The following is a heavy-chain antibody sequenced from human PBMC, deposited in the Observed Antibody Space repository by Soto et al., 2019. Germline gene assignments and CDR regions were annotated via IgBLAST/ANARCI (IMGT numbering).Heavy chain of an antibody. V-gene: IGHV3-30-3*01. J-gene: IGHJ4*02. Sequence: QVQLVESGGGVVQPGRSLRLSCAASGFTFNRHPLHWVRQAPGKGLEWVAVISHDGNNKYYADSVKGRFTISRDNSMNMLYLQMHCLRTEDTAIFYWARASGHIYATLHGPFDHWGQGALVTVSS. D-gene: IGHD2-8*01. CDR2: ISHDGNNK. CDR3: ARASGHIYATLHGPFDH. CDR1: GFTFNRHP.